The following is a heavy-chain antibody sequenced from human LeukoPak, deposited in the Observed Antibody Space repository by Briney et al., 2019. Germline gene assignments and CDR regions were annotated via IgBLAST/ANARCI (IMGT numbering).Heavy chain of an antibody. D-gene: IGHD6-19*01. CDR2: IHPGDSDT. V-gene: IGHV5-51*01. Sequence: GASVKVSCKGSGYSFTSYWIGWVRQMPGKGLEWMGIIHPGDSDTRYSPSFQGQVTISADKSISTAYLQWSSLKASDTAMYYCARLISGYSSGWSDYWGQGTLVTVSS. CDR3: ARLISGYSSGWSDY. CDR1: GYSFTSYW. J-gene: IGHJ4*02.